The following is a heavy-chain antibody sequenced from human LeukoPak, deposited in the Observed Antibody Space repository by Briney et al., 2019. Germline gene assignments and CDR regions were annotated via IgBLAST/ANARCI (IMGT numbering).Heavy chain of an antibody. CDR1: GFTFSSHG. Sequence: GGSLRLSCAASGFTFSSHGMHWARQAPGKGLGCVAVISFDGSYKYYADSVKGRFTISRDNSMNTLFMQMNSLRAEDTAVDYCAKDRTGGSSPLDNWGQGTLVTVSS. D-gene: IGHD1-26*01. CDR2: ISFDGSYK. CDR3: AKDRTGGSSPLDN. J-gene: IGHJ4*02. V-gene: IGHV3-30*18.